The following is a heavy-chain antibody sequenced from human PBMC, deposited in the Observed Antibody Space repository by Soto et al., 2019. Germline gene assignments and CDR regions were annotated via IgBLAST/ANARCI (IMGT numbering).Heavy chain of an antibody. V-gene: IGHV3-7*05. CDR3: ARGARRGAVAGTAPFDI. CDR1: GFTFSSYW. D-gene: IGHD6-19*01. Sequence: GGSLRLSCAASGFTFSSYWMSWVRQAPGKGLEWVANIKQDGSEKYYVDSVKGRFTISRDNAKNSLYLQMNSLRAEDTAVYYCARGARRGAVAGTAPFDIWGQGTMVTVSS. CDR2: IKQDGSEK. J-gene: IGHJ3*02.